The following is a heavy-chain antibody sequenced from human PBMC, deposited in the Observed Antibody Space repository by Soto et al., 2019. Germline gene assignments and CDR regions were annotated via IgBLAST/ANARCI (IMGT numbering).Heavy chain of an antibody. D-gene: IGHD6-19*01. CDR2: IWYDGSNK. CDR3: ARAVRPYSSYWYFGNAFDI. Sequence: QVQLVESGRGVVQPGGSLSLSCAASGFTFSPYALHWVRQAPGKGLEWVEGIWYDGSNKYYADYVKGRFTISRDNSKNTPYLHMNSLRAEDTAVYYCARAVRPYSSYWYFGNAFDISGEGTMVTVSS. J-gene: IGHJ3*02. CDR1: GFTFSPYA. V-gene: IGHV3-33*01.